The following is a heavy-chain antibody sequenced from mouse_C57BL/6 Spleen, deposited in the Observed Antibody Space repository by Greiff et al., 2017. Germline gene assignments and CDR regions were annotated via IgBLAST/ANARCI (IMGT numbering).Heavy chain of an antibody. J-gene: IGHJ2*01. Sequence: QVQLQQPGAELVMPGASVKLSCKASGYTFTSYWMHWVKQRPGQGLEWIGEIDPSDSYTNYNQKFKGKSTLTVDKSSSTAYMQLLSLTSEDSAVYYFAMGDDGYHYWRQGTTLTVSS. D-gene: IGHD2-3*01. CDR1: GYTFTSYW. CDR2: IDPSDSYT. CDR3: AMGDDGYHY. V-gene: IGHV1-69*01.